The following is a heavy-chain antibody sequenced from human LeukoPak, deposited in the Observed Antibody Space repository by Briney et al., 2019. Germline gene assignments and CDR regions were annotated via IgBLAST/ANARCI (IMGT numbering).Heavy chain of an antibody. Sequence: SETLSLTCTVSGGSISSGDYYWSWIRQPPGKGLEWIGYIYYSGSTYYNPSLKSRVTISVDTSKNQFSPKLSSVTAADTAVYYCARGVQRFYFDYWGQGTLVTVSS. CDR2: IYYSGST. V-gene: IGHV4-30-4*01. D-gene: IGHD3-10*01. CDR3: ARGVQRFYFDY. J-gene: IGHJ4*02. CDR1: GGSISSGDYY.